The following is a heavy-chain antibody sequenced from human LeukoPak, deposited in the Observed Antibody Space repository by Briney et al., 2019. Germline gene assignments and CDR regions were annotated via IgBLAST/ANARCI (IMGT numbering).Heavy chain of an antibody. V-gene: IGHV4-59*01. Sequence: PSETLSLTCTVSGGSISSYYWSWIRQPPGKGLEWIGYIYYSGSTNYNPSLKSRVTISVDASKNQFSLKLSSVTAADTAVYYCARDEGFDYYFDYWGQGTLVTVSS. J-gene: IGHJ4*02. D-gene: IGHD3-9*01. CDR1: GGSISSYY. CDR3: ARDEGFDYYFDY. CDR2: IYYSGST.